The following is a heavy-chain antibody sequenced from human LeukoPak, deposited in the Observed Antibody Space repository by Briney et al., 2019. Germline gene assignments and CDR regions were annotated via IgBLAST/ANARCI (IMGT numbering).Heavy chain of an antibody. Sequence: SETLSLTCTVSGGSISSTGYYWGWIRQPPGKGLEWIGSIYYSGSTYYNPSLKSRVTISVDTSKNQFSLKLSSVTAADTAVYYSARVAVTTKKDYFDYWGQGILVTVSS. CDR1: GGSISSTGYY. CDR3: ARVAVTTKKDYFDY. D-gene: IGHD4-17*01. CDR2: IYYSGST. V-gene: IGHV4-39*07. J-gene: IGHJ4*02.